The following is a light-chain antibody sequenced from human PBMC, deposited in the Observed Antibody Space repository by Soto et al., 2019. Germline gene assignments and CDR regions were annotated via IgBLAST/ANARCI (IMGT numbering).Light chain of an antibody. CDR1: QSVSNSY. CDR2: GAS. J-gene: IGKJ1*01. V-gene: IGKV3-20*01. Sequence: EIVLTQSPCSLSLSTGERATLSCRASQSVSNSYVAWYQQIPGQAPRLLIYGASNRATGIPDRFSGSGSGTDFTLTISRLEPEDSAVYYCQQYGNAPPSTFGQRTKVDI. CDR3: QQYGNAPPST.